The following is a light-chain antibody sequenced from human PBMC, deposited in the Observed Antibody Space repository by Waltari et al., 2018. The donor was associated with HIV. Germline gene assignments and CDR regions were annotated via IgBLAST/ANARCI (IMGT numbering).Light chain of an antibody. V-gene: IGLV1-47*01. CDR3: AAWNDNLSGVV. CDR1: SSNIGRFY. CDR2: RNN. J-gene: IGLJ2*01. Sequence: QSVLSQPPSASGTPGQRVTISCSGSSSNIGRFYVYWYRQVPGTTPKLLIYRNNHRPSGVPDRFSGSKSGTSASLAISGLRSEDEAYYYCAAWNDNLSGVVFGGGTELTVL.